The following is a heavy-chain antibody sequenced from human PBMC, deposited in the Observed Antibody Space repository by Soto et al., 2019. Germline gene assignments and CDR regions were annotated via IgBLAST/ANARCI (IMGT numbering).Heavy chain of an antibody. Sequence: ASVKVSCKVSGYTFTSYGISWVRQAPGQGLEWMGWISAYNGNTNYAQKLQGRVTMTTDTSTSTAYMELRSLRSDDTAVYYCARRYGDFPRSYYFDYWGQGTLVTVSS. V-gene: IGHV1-18*01. J-gene: IGHJ4*02. CDR3: ARRYGDFPRSYYFDY. D-gene: IGHD4-17*01. CDR1: GYTFTSYG. CDR2: ISAYNGNT.